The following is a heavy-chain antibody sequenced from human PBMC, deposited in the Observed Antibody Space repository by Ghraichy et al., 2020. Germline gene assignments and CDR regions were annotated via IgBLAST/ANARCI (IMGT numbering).Heavy chain of an antibody. D-gene: IGHD3-10*01. CDR2: IKQDGSEK. V-gene: IGHV3-7*03. CDR3: ARDNGLTMVRGVIIFHYYYGMDV. Sequence: GSLRLSCAASGFTFSSYWMSWVRQAPGKGLEWVANIKQDGSEKYYVDSVKGRFTISRDNAKNSLYLQMNSLRAEDTAVYYCARDNGLTMVRGVIIFHYYYGMDVWGQGTTVTVSS. J-gene: IGHJ6*02. CDR1: GFTFSSYW.